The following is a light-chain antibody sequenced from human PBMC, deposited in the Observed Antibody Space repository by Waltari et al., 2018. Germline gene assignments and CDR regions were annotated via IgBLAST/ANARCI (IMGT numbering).Light chain of an antibody. J-gene: IGLJ3*02. CDR2: EAY. V-gene: IGLV2-23*01. CDR1: GSDVGISNV. Sequence: QSALAQPASVSGSPGQSVTISCTGAGSDVGISNVVSWYQQHPGNAPKPRIYEAYKQPSGVSNRFSCSKSGNTAALTISGLQTDDVAEYYSCTDAGSSTWVYGGGTKLTVL. CDR3: CTDAGSSTWV.